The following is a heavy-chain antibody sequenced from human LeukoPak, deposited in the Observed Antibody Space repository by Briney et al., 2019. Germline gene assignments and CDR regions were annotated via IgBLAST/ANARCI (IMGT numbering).Heavy chain of an antibody. V-gene: IGHV3-74*01. CDR2: INSDGSIT. Sequence: GGSLRLSCATSGFTFTTYWMHWVRQAPGKGLVWVSHINSDGSITSYADSVKGRFTISRDNAKNTLYLQMNSLRAEDTAVYYCARDAVDTANAVWGQGTTVTVSS. J-gene: IGHJ6*02. CDR3: ARDAVDTANAV. CDR1: GFTFTTYW. D-gene: IGHD5-18*01.